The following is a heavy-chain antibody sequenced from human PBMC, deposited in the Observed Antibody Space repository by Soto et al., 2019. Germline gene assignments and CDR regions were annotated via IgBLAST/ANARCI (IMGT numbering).Heavy chain of an antibody. J-gene: IGHJ4*02. D-gene: IGHD6-19*01. CDR3: ARGLITGSHYSGGWYYFDS. Sequence: QVQLQQSGAGLLKPSETLSLTCAVYGESFSGHIWTWIRQTPGKGLQWIGQINHSGSASYNPSLKSRVTTPVHTSNSPFSLELSSVTAADTAVYYCARGLITGSHYSGGWYYFDSWGQGTQVTVSS. V-gene: IGHV4-34*01. CDR2: INHSGSA. CDR1: GESFSGHI.